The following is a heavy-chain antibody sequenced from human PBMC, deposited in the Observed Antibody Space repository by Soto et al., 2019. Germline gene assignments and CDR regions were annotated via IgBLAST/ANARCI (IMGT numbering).Heavy chain of an antibody. CDR3: AGQCSGVTCHWSVP. CDR1: SGSIRSTIYS. J-gene: IGHJ5*02. CDR2: IFYSGST. V-gene: IGHV4-39*01. D-gene: IGHD2-15*01. Sequence: QLQLQESGPGLVKPSETLSLTCTVSSGSIRSTIYSWDWILQPPGKGLAWIGSIFYSGSTYYNPSLKSRVTICVDTSKNLFSLTLTSATVAVTAVDYCAGQCSGVTCHWSVPWGQGTLVTVSS.